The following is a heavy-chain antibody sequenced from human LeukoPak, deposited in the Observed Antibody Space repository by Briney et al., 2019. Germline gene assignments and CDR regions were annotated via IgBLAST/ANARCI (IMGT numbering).Heavy chain of an antibody. CDR2: INPNSGGT. V-gene: IGHV1-2*02. CDR1: GYTFTGYY. CDR3: ARDHDFWSGYDDPTRAEEVNFDY. D-gene: IGHD3-3*01. Sequence: ASVKVSCKASGYTFTGYYMHWVRQAPGQGLGWMGWINPNSGGTNYAQKFQGRVTMTRDTSISTAYMELSRLRSDDTAVYYCARDHDFWSGYDDPTRAEEVNFDYWGQGTLVTVSS. J-gene: IGHJ4*02.